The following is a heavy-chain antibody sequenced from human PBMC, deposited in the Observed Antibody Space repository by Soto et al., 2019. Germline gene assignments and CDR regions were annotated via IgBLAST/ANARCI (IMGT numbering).Heavy chain of an antibody. CDR3: ARSQVGRPLDV. V-gene: IGHV1-18*01. J-gene: IGHJ6*02. D-gene: IGHD1-26*01. CDR1: RYTFTSYG. Sequence: GASVEVYCNASRYTFTSYGISCVRQAPGQGLEWMGWISAYNGNTNYAQKFQGRVTMTRDTSTSTVHMELITLRSEDTAVYYCARSQVGRPLDVWGPGTTVTVSS. CDR2: ISAYNGNT.